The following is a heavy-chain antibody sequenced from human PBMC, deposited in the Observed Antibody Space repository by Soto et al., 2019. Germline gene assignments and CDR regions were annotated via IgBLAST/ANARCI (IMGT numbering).Heavy chain of an antibody. CDR2: IYSGGSV. CDR3: VSRPRA. CDR1: GFPVITNS. V-gene: IGHV3-66*01. D-gene: IGHD6-6*01. J-gene: IGHJ5*02. Sequence: EVHLVESGGGLVQPGGSLRLSCAASGFPVITNSMGWVAQPPGKGLEWVSVIYSGGSVYYRDSVKGRFTISRDHSKNTLYLQMNSLRAEDSGVYYCVSRPRAWGQGTLVTVSS.